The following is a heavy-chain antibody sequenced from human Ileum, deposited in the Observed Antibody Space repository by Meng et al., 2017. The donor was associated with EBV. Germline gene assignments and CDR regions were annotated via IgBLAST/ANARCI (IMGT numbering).Heavy chain of an antibody. J-gene: IGHJ1*01. V-gene: IGHV4-4*02. CDR1: GASITNHNW. CDR3: LRGSGGSV. Sequence: QVQLRESGPELVKPSETLSLTFAVSGASITNHNWWAWVRQPPGKGLEWIGEIPHRGSSAYNPSLKSRVSMSIDKSKNQFSLKLTSVTAADTAVYHCLRGSGGSVWGQGTLVTVSS. D-gene: IGHD3-10*01. CDR2: IPHRGSS.